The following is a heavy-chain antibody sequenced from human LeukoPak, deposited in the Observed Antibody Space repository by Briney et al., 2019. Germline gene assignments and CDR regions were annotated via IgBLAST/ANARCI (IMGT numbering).Heavy chain of an antibody. Sequence: GRSLRLSCAPSAFTFSIYSMSWVSQAPRGWMEWDSSISSSSSYINYADSVKGQFTISRDNAKNSLYLQMNILRAEDTAVYYCARDPTITTRVGLSDIWGQGTMVTVSS. CDR2: ISSSSSYI. CDR1: AFTFSIYS. CDR3: ARDPTITTRVGLSDI. J-gene: IGHJ3*02. V-gene: IGHV3-21*01. D-gene: IGHD3-3*01.